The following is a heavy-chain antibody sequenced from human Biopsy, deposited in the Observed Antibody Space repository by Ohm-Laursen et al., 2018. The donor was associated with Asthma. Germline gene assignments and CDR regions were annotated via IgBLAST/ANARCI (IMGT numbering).Heavy chain of an antibody. CDR3: AGHWSGNGWHDTYSWFDP. J-gene: IGHJ5*01. Sequence: SETLSLTCTVSSASIRSTNYWGWIRQPPGKRLEWVGSIFYTGSTFYKQSLKSRLSLSVDTSRNQFSLRLRSVTAADTAVYYCAGHWSGNGWHDTYSWFDPWGQGSQVTVSS. V-gene: IGHV4-38-2*02. D-gene: IGHD1-1*01. CDR1: SASIRSTNY. CDR2: IFYTGST.